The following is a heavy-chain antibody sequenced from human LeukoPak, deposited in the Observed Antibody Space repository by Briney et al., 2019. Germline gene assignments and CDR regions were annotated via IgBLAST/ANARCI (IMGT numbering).Heavy chain of an antibody. CDR2: IYYSGNT. D-gene: IGHD6-19*01. Sequence: SETLSLTCNVSGASISTNYWGWIRQSPGEGLEWIGSIYYSGNTYYNPSLWSRVAISVDTSKNQFSPKLTSVTAADTAVYYCARHDQWLVRFQHWSQGTLVTVSS. J-gene: IGHJ1*01. CDR3: ARHDQWLVRFQH. V-gene: IGHV4-39*01. CDR1: GASISTNY.